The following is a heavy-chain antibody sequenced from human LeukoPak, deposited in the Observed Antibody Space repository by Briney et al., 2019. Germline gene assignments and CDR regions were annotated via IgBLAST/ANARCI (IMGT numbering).Heavy chain of an antibody. CDR3: AKVKSVYYDSSGYIFDY. CDR2: ISYDGSNK. D-gene: IGHD3-22*01. J-gene: IGHJ4*02. CDR1: EFTFSSYG. Sequence: GGSLRLSCAASEFTFSSYGMHWVRQAPGKGLEWVAVISYDGSNKYYADSVKGRFTISRDNSKNTLYLQMNSLRAEDTAVYYCAKVKSVYYDSSGYIFDYWGQGTLVTVSS. V-gene: IGHV3-30*18.